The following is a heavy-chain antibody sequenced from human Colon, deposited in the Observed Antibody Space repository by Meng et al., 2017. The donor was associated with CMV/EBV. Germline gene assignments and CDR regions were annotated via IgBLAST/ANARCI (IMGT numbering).Heavy chain of an antibody. J-gene: IGHJ5*02. CDR3: ARDFWSGYWS. CDR2: IFIDDKT. Sequence: GESLKISCAASGFTVSSVYMTWVRQAPGKGLEWISVIFIDDKTHYADSVQGRFTISRDNSKNTLYPQMNSLRVEDTAVYYCARDFWSGYWSWGQGTLVTVSS. V-gene: IGHV3-53*01. D-gene: IGHD3-3*01. CDR1: GFTVSSVY.